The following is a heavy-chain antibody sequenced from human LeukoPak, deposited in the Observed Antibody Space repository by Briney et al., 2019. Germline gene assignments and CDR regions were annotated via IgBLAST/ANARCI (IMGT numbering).Heavy chain of an antibody. V-gene: IGHV3-48*01. CDR1: GFSFTAYS. Sequence: GGSLRLSCAVSGFSFTAYSMNWVRQAPGRGLEWISYIGPGGDIYYADSVTGRFTVSRDTTKHSLYPQMNGLRVKDTAVYYCARIFDSWGQGTLVTVSS. J-gene: IGHJ4*02. CDR2: IGPGGDI. CDR3: ARIFDS.